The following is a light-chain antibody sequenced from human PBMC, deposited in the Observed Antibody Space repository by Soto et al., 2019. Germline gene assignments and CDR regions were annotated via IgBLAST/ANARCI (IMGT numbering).Light chain of an antibody. CDR1: SSDVGAYNY. CDR2: DVT. Sequence: QSALTQPASVSGSPGQSITISCTGTSSDVGAYNYVSWYQKLPGKAPKLMIHDVTIRPSGVSHRFSGSKSGNTASLTISGLQAEDEADYYCSSYTTSSTRGVFGTGTKLTVL. V-gene: IGLV2-14*01. J-gene: IGLJ1*01. CDR3: SSYTTSSTRGV.